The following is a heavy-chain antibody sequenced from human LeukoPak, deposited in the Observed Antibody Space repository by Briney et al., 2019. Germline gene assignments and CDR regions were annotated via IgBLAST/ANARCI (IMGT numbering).Heavy chain of an antibody. CDR3: AKDEARPGAAAGTTFDY. Sequence: GGSLRLSCAASGFTFSSYTMSWVRQAPGKGLEWVSAISGSGGSTYYADSVKGRFTISRDNSKNTLYLQMNSLRAEDTAVYYCAKDEARPGAAAGTTFDYWGQGTLVTVSS. D-gene: IGHD6-13*01. CDR2: ISGSGGST. J-gene: IGHJ4*02. CDR1: GFTFSSYT. V-gene: IGHV3-23*01.